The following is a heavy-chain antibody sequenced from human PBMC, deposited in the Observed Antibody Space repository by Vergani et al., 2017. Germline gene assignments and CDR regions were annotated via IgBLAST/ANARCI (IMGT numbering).Heavy chain of an antibody. CDR2: IHHSGDT. CDR1: DSSIMTNPY. CDR3: ARHRGSVRFFTSFYFSGMDV. D-gene: IGHD3-10*01. J-gene: IGHJ6*04. Sequence: QVQLQESGPGLVKPSETLTLTCDVSDSSIMTNPYWGWFRQSPGKGLEWIGCIHHSGDTHYNSSLKSRVSISIVYSSKFSLSLTSVTAADTAIYYCARHRGSVRFFTSFYFSGMDVWLDGTTVTDSS. V-gene: IGHV4-38-2*01.